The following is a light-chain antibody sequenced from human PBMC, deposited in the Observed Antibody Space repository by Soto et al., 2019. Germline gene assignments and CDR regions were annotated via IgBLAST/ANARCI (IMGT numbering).Light chain of an antibody. J-gene: IGKJ1*01. CDR2: GAS. CDR3: QQYNNWPLWT. Sequence: EIVMTQSPATLSVSPGERATLSCRASQSVSSNLALYQQKPGQAPRLLVYGASTRPTGIPTRFSGSGSGTEFTLTISSLQSEDFAVDYCQQYNNWPLWTFGQGTKVDIK. V-gene: IGKV3-15*01. CDR1: QSVSSN.